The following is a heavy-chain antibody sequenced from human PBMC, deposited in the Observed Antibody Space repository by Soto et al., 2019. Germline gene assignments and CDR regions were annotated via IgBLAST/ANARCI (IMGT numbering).Heavy chain of an antibody. CDR2: IKKEGNEK. J-gene: IGHJ6*02. CDR1: GFTFSAYC. V-gene: IGHV3-7*03. D-gene: IGHD1-26*01. Sequence: EVQLVESGGGLVQPGGSLRLSCEDSGFTFSAYCMTWVRQAPGKGLEWEANIKKEGNEKYYVDSVKGRFTISRDNAKSCLYLQMNSLTALDTAVYYCVRGRGLDGSTYYYYYGLDVWGRGSTVPVSS. CDR3: VRGRGLDGSTYYYYYGLDV.